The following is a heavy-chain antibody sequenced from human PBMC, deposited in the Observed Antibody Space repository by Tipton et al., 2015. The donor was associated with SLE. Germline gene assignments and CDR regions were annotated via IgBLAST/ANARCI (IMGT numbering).Heavy chain of an antibody. J-gene: IGHJ4*02. V-gene: IGHV3-49*04. CDR3: TRDVEAYGDYIY. Sequence: SLRLSCTGSGFTFGDYVLNWVRQAPGRGPEWVGFIRSETYGGTTEIAASLKGRFTISRDDSKGIAYLQMNSLRTEDTAIYYCTRDVEAYGDYIYWGQGTLVAVSS. CDR2: IRSETYGGTT. CDR1: GFTFGDYV. D-gene: IGHD4-17*01.